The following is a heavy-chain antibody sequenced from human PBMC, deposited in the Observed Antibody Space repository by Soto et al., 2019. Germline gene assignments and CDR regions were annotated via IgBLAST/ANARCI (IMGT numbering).Heavy chain of an antibody. CDR2: INPSGGST. D-gene: IGHD6-6*01. CDR3: ARALPRIAASREGDY. CDR1: GYTFTSYY. Sequence: QVQLVQSGAEVKKPGASVKVSCKASGYTFTSYYMHWVRQAPGQGPEWVGIINPSGGSTSYAQNFQCRITMTSDTSTNTVYMELSSLRSDDTAVYYCARALPRIAASREGDYWGQGTLVTVSS. J-gene: IGHJ4*02. V-gene: IGHV1-46*01.